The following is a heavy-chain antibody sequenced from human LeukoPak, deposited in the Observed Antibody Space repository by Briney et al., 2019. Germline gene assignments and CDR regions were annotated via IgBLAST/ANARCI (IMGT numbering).Heavy chain of an antibody. CDR3: AKDRYYYDSSGYWTPSPFDY. Sequence: GGSLRLSCAASGFTFSSYGMHWVRQAPGKGLEWVAVISYDGSNKYYADSVKGRFTISRDNSKNTLYLQMNSLRAEDTAVYYCAKDRYYYDSSGYWTPSPFDYWGQGTLVTVSS. J-gene: IGHJ4*02. CDR2: ISYDGSNK. CDR1: GFTFSSYG. V-gene: IGHV3-30*18. D-gene: IGHD3-22*01.